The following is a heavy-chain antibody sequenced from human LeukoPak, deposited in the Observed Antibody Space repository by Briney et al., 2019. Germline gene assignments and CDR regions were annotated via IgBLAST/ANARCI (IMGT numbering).Heavy chain of an antibody. CDR3: ARDPVRRDSY. CDR1: GFTFNTYW. Sequence: GRSLRLSCAASGFTFNTYWMHWVRQAPGKGLVWVSHINPDGSQTSYADSVTGRFTISRDNAKNTLYLQMNRLRAEDTAVYYCARDPVRRDSYWGQGTLVTVSS. D-gene: IGHD3-10*01. J-gene: IGHJ4*02. CDR2: INPDGSQT. V-gene: IGHV3-74*01.